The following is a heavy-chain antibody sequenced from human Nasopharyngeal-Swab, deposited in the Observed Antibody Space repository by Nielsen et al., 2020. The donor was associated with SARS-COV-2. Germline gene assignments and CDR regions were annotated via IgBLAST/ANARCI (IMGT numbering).Heavy chain of an antibody. J-gene: IGHJ6*02. D-gene: IGHD3-3*01. CDR3: ARLLRFLEWLHLPDYYYGMDV. V-gene: IGHV3-11*03. CDR2: ISSSSSYT. Sequence: VRQMPGKGLEWVSYISSSSSYTNYADSEKGRFTISRDNAKNSLYLQMNSLRAEDTAVYYCARLLRFLEWLHLPDYYYGMDVWGQGTTVTVSS.